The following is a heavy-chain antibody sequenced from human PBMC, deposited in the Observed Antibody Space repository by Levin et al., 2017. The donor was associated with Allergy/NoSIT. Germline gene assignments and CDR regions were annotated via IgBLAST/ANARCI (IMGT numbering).Heavy chain of an antibody. J-gene: IGHJ4*02. CDR3: PRESSSSVFVDY. D-gene: IGHD6-13*01. V-gene: IGHV3-30-3*01. CDR1: GFSFSNYA. Sequence: PTGGSLRLSCAASGFSFSNYAMHWVRQAPGKGLEWVAVISYDGSNKYYADSVKGRFTISRDNSKNTLYLEMNYLRAEDSAMYYCPRESSSSVFVDYWGQGTLVTVSS. CDR2: ISYDGSNK.